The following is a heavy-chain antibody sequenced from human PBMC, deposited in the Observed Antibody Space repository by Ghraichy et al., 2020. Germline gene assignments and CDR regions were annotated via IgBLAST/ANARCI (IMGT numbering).Heavy chain of an antibody. D-gene: IGHD2-2*01. V-gene: IGHV3-30*18. Sequence: GESPNISCAASGFIFSSFGMHWVRQAPGKGLEWVAVISKDGTNKYYADSVKGRFTISRDNSKNTLYLQMNSLRPEDTAVYYCAKDGQYCTSATCPLHYYYMDVWGKGTTVTVSS. CDR2: ISKDGTNK. CDR3: AKDGQYCTSATCPLHYYYMDV. CDR1: GFIFSSFG. J-gene: IGHJ6*03.